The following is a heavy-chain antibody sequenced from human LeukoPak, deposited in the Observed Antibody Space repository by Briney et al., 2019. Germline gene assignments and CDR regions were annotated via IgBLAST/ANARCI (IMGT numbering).Heavy chain of an antibody. J-gene: IGHJ5*02. CDR1: GYTFTGYY. CDR2: INPNSGGT. D-gene: IGHD3-10*01. V-gene: IGHV1-2*02. CDR3: ARDLFTMVRGVPYRPLNWFDP. Sequence: ASVKVSCKASGYTFTGYYMHWVRQAPGQGLEWMGWINPNSGGTNYAQKFQGRVTMTRDTSISTAYMELSRLRSDDTAVYYCARDLFTMVRGVPYRPLNWFDPWGQGTLVTVSS.